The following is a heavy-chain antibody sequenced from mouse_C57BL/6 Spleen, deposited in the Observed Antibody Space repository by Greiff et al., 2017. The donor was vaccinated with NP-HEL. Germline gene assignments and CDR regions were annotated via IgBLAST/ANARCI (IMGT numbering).Heavy chain of an antibody. J-gene: IGHJ3*01. CDR1: GFNIKDDY. V-gene: IGHV14-4*01. Sequence: VQLKESGAELVRPGASVKLSCTASGFNIKDDYMHWVKQRPEQGLEWIGWIDPENGDTEYASKFQGKATITADTSSNTAYLQLSSLTSEDTAGYYCTPYFTYWGQGTLVTVSA. CDR3: TPYFTY. CDR2: IDPENGDT.